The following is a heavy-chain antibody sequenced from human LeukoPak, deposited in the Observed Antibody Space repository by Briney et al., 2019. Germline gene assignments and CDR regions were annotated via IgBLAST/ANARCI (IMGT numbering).Heavy chain of an antibody. Sequence: PGGCLRLSCAASGFTFSDYAMSWGRQAPGQGVEGVSTISDDGSGTYYADSVKGRFTISRDNSKNTLFLQINSLRAEDSAVYYCATDRERDPSVYYLVGGQGTLITVSS. V-gene: IGHV3-23*01. J-gene: IGHJ4*02. D-gene: IGHD3-22*01. CDR1: GFTFSDYA. CDR3: ATDRERDPSVYYLV. CDR2: ISDDGSGT.